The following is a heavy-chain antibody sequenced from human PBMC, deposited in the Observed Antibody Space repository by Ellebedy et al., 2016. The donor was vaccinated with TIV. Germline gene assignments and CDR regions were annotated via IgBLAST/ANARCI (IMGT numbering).Heavy chain of an antibody. Sequence: GESLKISCEASGFTFSRSWMHWVRQVPGKGLEWVSQITSDGRSTNYADSVKGRFTISRDNARNSLFLQMNSLRAEDTALYYCARDLSYFGLDVWGQGTTVTVSS. CDR2: ITSDGRST. V-gene: IGHV3-74*01. CDR3: ARDLSYFGLDV. CDR1: GFTFSRSW. J-gene: IGHJ6*02.